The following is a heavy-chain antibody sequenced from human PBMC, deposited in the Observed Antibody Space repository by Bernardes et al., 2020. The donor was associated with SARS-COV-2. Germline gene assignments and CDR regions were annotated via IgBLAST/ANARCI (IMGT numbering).Heavy chain of an antibody. CDR2: INPNSGGT. CDR3: ARAGGNYAYYYYGMDV. Sequence: ASVKVSCKVSGYTFTGYYMHWVRQAPGQGIEWMGWINPNSGGTKYAQKFQGWVTMTRDTAMSTAYMELSRMRSDDTAVYYCARAGGNYAYYYYGMDVWGQGTTVTVSS. J-gene: IGHJ6*02. CDR1: GYTFTGYY. V-gene: IGHV1-2*04. D-gene: IGHD4-4*01.